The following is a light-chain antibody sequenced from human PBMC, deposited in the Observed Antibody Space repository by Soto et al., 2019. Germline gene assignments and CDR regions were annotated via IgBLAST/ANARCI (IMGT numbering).Light chain of an antibody. Sequence: QSVLTQPPSASGTPGQTITISCSGSNYDIRSHSVDWYQQFPGMTPRLLINSNDQRPSGVPDRFSGSKSGISATLAISGLRSEDEADYYCATWADSLNGVVFGGGTKLTVL. CDR1: NYDIRSHS. CDR3: ATWADSLNGVV. V-gene: IGLV1-44*01. CDR2: SND. J-gene: IGLJ2*01.